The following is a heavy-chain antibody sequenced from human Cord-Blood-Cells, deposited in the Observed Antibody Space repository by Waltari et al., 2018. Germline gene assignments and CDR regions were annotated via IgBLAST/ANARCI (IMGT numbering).Heavy chain of an antibody. CDR3: ARGPYGSGSYYNY. V-gene: IGHV1-8*03. D-gene: IGHD3-10*01. CDR1: GYTFTSYA. CDR2: MNPNSGNT. J-gene: IGHJ4*02. Sequence: QVQLVQSGAEVKKPGASVKVSCKASGYTFTSYAINWLHQATGQGLEWMGWMNPNSGNTGYAQKFQGRVTITRNTSISTAYMELSSLRSEDTAVYYCARGPYGSGSYYNYWGQGTLVTVSS.